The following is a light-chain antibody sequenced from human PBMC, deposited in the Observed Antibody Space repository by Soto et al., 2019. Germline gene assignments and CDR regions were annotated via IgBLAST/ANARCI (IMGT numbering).Light chain of an antibody. V-gene: IGLV2-11*01. CDR1: SSDVGVYNY. J-gene: IGLJ1*01. CDR3: CSYAASYTYV. Sequence: QSALTQPRSVSGSPGQSVTISCTGTSSDVGVYNYVSWYQQHPGKAPKLMIYDVSKRPSGVPDRFSGSKSGNTASLTISGLQAEDGADYYCCSYAASYTYVFGTGTKLTVL. CDR2: DVS.